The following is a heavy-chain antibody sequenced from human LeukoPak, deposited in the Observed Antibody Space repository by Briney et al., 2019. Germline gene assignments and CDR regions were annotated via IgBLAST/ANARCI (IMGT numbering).Heavy chain of an antibody. J-gene: IGHJ3*02. CDR1: GFTFNIYT. V-gene: IGHV3-21*01. CDR3: ARDCSSSAFDI. D-gene: IGHD2-15*01. CDR2: IGSSSRYI. Sequence: PGGSLRLSCAASGFTFNIYTMTWVRQAPGKGLEWVSSIGSSSRYIYYADSLKGRFTIFRDNDNNSVYLQMNSLRAEDTAVYYCARDCSSSAFDIWGQGTMVTVSS.